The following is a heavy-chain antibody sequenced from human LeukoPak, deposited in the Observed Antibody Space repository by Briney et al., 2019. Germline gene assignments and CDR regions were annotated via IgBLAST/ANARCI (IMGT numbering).Heavy chain of an antibody. CDR3: AKDQAPYYYDSSLDYFDY. Sequence: GGSLRLSCAASGFTFSSYAMSWVRQAPGKGLEWVSAISGSGGSTYYADSVKGQFTISRDNSKNTLYLQMNSLRAEDTAVYYCAKDQAPYYYDSSLDYFDYWGQGTLVTVSS. V-gene: IGHV3-23*01. CDR1: GFTFSSYA. D-gene: IGHD3-22*01. CDR2: ISGSGGST. J-gene: IGHJ4*02.